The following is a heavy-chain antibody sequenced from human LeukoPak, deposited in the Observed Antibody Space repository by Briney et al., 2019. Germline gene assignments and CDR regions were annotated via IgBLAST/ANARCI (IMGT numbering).Heavy chain of an antibody. CDR3: AKGRYYYGSRRPYYFDY. CDR2: ISGSGGST. V-gene: IGHV3-23*01. D-gene: IGHD3-10*01. CDR1: GFTFSSYA. Sequence: GGSLRLSCAASGFTFSSYAMSWVRQAPGKGLEWVSAISGSGGSTYYADSVKGRFTISRDNSKNTLYLQMNSLRAEDTAVYYCAKGRYYYGSRRPYYFDYWGQGTLVTVSS. J-gene: IGHJ4*02.